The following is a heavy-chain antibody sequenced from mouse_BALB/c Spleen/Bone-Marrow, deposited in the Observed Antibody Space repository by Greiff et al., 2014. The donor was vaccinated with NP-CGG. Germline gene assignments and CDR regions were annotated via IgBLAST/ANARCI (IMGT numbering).Heavy chain of an antibody. V-gene: IGHV5-6*01. Sequence: EVQLVESGGDLVYPGGSLKLSCAASGFTFSSYGMSWVRQTPDTRLEWVATINSGGTNTYYPDSMKGRVTISRDNAKNTLYLQMSSLRSEDTAMYYCTRRGIYDERTAMDYWGRGTSVTVSS. CDR3: TRRGIYDERTAMDY. CDR1: GFTFSSYG. CDR2: INSGGTNT. J-gene: IGHJ4*01. D-gene: IGHD2-12*01.